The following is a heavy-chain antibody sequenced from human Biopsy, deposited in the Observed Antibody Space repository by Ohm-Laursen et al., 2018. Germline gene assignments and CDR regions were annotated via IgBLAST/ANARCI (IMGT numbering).Heavy chain of an antibody. Sequence: TLSLTCTVSGGSISNNNYYWGWIRQPPGKGLEWIGSIFYRGSTHYKPSLKSRVNISVDTSKNQFSLKINSVTAADTAVYYCARDYDTSGYYYVSWGQGTLVTVSS. J-gene: IGHJ5*02. CDR2: IFYRGST. D-gene: IGHD3-22*01. CDR3: ARDYDTSGYYYVS. V-gene: IGHV4-39*01. CDR1: GGSISNNNYY.